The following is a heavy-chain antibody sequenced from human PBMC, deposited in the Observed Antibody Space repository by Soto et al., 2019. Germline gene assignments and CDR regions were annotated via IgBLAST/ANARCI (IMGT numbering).Heavy chain of an antibody. CDR3: ARVCGGYCHNGMDV. Sequence: QVQLQESGPGLVKPSQTLSLTCTVSGGSISSGGYYWRWSRQHPGKGLEWIGYIYYSGSTYYNPSVRSRVTISVDTCKNQFSLRLSSVTAADTAVDYCARVCGGYCHNGMDVCGQGTTVTVSS. D-gene: IGHD2-21*01. V-gene: IGHV4-31*03. CDR1: GGSISSGGYY. CDR2: IYYSGST. J-gene: IGHJ6*02.